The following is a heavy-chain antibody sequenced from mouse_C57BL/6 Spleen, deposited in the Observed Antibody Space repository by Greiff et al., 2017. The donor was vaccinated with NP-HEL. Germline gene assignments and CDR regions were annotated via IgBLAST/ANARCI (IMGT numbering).Heavy chain of an antibody. V-gene: IGHV1-26*01. Sequence: EVQLQQSGPELVKPGASVKISCKASGYTFTDYYMNWVKQSHGKSLEWIGDINPNNGGTSYNQKFKGKATLTVDKSSSTAYMELRSLTSEDSAVYYCAGIYYDYDYYAMDYWGQGTSVTVSS. CDR1: GYTFTDYY. CDR3: AGIYYDYDYYAMDY. J-gene: IGHJ4*01. D-gene: IGHD2-4*01. CDR2: INPNNGGT.